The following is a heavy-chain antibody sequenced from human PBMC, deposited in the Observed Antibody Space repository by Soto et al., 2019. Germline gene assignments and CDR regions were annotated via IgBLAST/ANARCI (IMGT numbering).Heavy chain of an antibody. V-gene: IGHV4-39*01. D-gene: IGHD6-19*01. CDR2: IYYSGST. CDR1: GGSISSSSYY. Sequence: SETLSLTCTVSGGSISSSSYYWGWIRQPPGKGLEWIGSIYYSGSTYYNPSLKSRVTISVDTSKNQFSLKLSSVTAADTAVYYCARHKEPDAVAGTFDYWGQGTLVTVSS. CDR3: ARHKEPDAVAGTFDY. J-gene: IGHJ4*02.